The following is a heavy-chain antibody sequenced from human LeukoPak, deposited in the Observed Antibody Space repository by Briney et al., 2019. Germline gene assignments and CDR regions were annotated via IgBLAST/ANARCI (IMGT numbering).Heavy chain of an antibody. V-gene: IGHV1-69*13. CDR3: ARDQYYDILTGYLHDCYYYYMDV. D-gene: IGHD3-9*01. CDR2: IIPIFGTA. Sequence: SVKVSCKASGGTFSSYAISWVRQAPGQGLEWMGGIIPIFGTANYAQKFQGRVTITADESTSTAYMELSSLRSEDTAVYYCARDQYYDILTGYLHDCYYYYMDVWGKGTTATVSS. CDR1: GGTFSSYA. J-gene: IGHJ6*03.